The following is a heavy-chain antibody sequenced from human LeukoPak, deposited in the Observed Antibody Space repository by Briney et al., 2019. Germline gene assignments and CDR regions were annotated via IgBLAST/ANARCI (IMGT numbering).Heavy chain of an antibody. CDR1: GFTFSSYG. J-gene: IGHJ4*02. CDR2: ISYDGSNK. V-gene: IGHV3-30*03. D-gene: IGHD1-26*01. Sequence: GGSLRLSCAASGFTFSSYGMHWVRQAPGKGLEWVAVISYDGSNKYHADSVKGRFTISRDNSKNTLYLQMNSLRAEDTAVYYCVRDLGGRSGHWGQGTLVTVSS. CDR3: VRDLGGRSGH.